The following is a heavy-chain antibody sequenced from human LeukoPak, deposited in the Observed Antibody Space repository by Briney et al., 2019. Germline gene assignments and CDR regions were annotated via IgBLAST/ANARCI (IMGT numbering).Heavy chain of an antibody. CDR1: GGSISDYY. CDR3: ARGFSGWTRYDY. V-gene: IGHV4-59*12. J-gene: IGHJ4*02. D-gene: IGHD6-19*01. CDR2: IYYSATPST. Sequence: SETLSLTCSFSGGSISDYYWSWIRQSPGKGLEWIGYIYYSATPSTNYNPSLKSRVSISVDTSKNQFSLKLTSVTAADTAVYYCARGFSGWTRYDYWGQGTLVTVSS.